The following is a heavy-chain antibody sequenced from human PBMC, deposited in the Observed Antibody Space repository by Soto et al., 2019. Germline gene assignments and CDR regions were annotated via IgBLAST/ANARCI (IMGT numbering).Heavy chain of an antibody. CDR1: CGSISSGGYY. V-gene: IGHV4-31*03. Sequence: ASETPSLTCTFSCGSISSGGYYWSWIRQHPGKGLEWIGYIYYSGSTYYNPSLKSRVTISVDTSKNQFSLKLSSVTAADTAVYYCASQSHYYGMDVWGQGTTVTVSS. CDR2: IYYSGST. J-gene: IGHJ6*02. CDR3: ASQSHYYGMDV.